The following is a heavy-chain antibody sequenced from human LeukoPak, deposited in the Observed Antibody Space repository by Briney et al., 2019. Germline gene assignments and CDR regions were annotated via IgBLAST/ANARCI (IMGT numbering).Heavy chain of an antibody. V-gene: IGHV4-59*12. D-gene: IGHD4-17*01. Sequence: SETLSLTCTVSGGSISSYYWSWIRQPPGRGLEWIGYIYYSGSTNYNPSLKSRVTISVDTSKNQFSLRLSSVTAADTAVYYCARDMDSGVDYWGQGTLVTVSS. CDR1: GGSISSYY. CDR2: IYYSGST. CDR3: ARDMDSGVDY. J-gene: IGHJ4*02.